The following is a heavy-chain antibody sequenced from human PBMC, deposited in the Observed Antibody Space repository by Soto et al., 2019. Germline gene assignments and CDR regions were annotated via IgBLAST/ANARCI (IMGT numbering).Heavy chain of an antibody. Sequence: ASVKVPCKASGYTFTSYYMHWVRQAPGQGLEWMGIINPSGGSTSYAQKFQGRVTMTRDTSTSTVYMELSSLRSEDTAVYYCARRAATVVTHWYFDLWGRGTLVTVSS. V-gene: IGHV1-46*01. J-gene: IGHJ2*01. CDR3: ARRAATVVTHWYFDL. CDR1: GYTFTSYY. D-gene: IGHD4-17*01. CDR2: INPSGGST.